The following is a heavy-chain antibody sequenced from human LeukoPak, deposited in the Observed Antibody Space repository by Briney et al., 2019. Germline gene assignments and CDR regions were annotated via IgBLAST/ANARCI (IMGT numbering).Heavy chain of an antibody. V-gene: IGHV4-4*07. D-gene: IGHD1-26*01. CDR2: VHTSGST. J-gene: IGHJ4*02. Sequence: ASETLSLTCTVSGGSISNYYWSWIRQPAGKGLEWIGRVHTSGSTNYNPSLKSRVTMSVDTPKNQFSLILSSVTAADTAVYYCARVLATAYLDYWGQGTLVTVSS. CDR3: ARVLATAYLDY. CDR1: GGSISNYY.